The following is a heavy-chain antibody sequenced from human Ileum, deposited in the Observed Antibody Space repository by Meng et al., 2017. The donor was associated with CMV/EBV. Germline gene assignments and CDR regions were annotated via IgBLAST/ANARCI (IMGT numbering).Heavy chain of an antibody. CDR3: ARDRRELWSLTWGDWFDR. D-gene: IGHD5-18*01. CDR1: GYTFTSYY. CDR2: INPSGGST. Sequence: ASVKVSCKASGYTFTSYYMHWVRQAPGQGLEWMGIINPSGGSTSYAQKFQGRVTMTRDTSTSTVYMELSSLRSEDTAVYYCARDRRELWSLTWGDWFDRWGQGTLVTVSS. V-gene: IGHV1-46*01. J-gene: IGHJ5*02.